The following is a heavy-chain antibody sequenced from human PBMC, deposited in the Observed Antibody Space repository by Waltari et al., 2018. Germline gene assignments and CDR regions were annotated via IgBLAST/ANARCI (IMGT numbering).Heavy chain of an antibody. CDR3: TRGRGGGGSSNNWFDP. Sequence: QVQLQESGPGLVKPSETLSLTCTVSGGSISSYYWSWLRQPAGKGLEWIGHIYTSGSTNYNPSLKSRVTMSVDTSKNQFSLKLNSVTAADTAIYYCTRGRGGGGSSNNWFDPWGQGTLVIVSS. V-gene: IGHV4-4*07. D-gene: IGHD1-26*01. J-gene: IGHJ5*02. CDR1: GGSISSYY. CDR2: IYTSGST.